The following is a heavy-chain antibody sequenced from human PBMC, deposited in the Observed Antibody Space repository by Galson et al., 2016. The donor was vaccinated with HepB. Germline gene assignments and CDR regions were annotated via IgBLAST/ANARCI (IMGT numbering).Heavy chain of an antibody. J-gene: IGHJ6*03. Sequence: SLRLSCAASGFTFSRCGMHWVRQAPGKGLEWVAVISYDGNYEYYADSVKGRFTISRDNSKNTLYLQMNSLRAEDTAVYYCAEDGHPSPIGGSGTFFSYYQYYYVDVWGKGTTVTVSS. D-gene: IGHD3-10*01. CDR2: ISYDGNYE. V-gene: IGHV3-30*18. CDR1: GFTFSRCG. CDR3: AEDGHPSPIGGSGTFFSYYQYYYVDV.